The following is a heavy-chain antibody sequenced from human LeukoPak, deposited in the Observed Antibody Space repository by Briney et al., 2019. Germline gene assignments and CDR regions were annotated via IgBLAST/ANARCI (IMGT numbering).Heavy chain of an antibody. Sequence: GSLRLSCVGSGFTFRNYAFHWVRQAPGKGLEWLAVISDDGFDKYYADSVKGRFTMSRDDANNTVYLHLDSLRVEDTAFYYCARDRQDDFWSGYAHYWGQGTLVTVSS. CDR2: ISDDGFDK. CDR1: GFTFRNYA. D-gene: IGHD3-3*01. J-gene: IGHJ4*02. V-gene: IGHV3-30*04. CDR3: ARDRQDDFWSGYAHY.